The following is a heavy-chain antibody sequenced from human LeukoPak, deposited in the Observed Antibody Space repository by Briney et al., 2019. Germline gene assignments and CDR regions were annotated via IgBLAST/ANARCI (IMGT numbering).Heavy chain of an antibody. J-gene: IGHJ3*02. CDR1: GFTFDDYA. D-gene: IGHD6-19*01. V-gene: IGHV3-9*03. CDR2: ISWNSGSI. Sequence: GGSLRLSCAASGFTFDDYAMHWVRHAPGKGLEWVSGISWNSGSIGYADSVKSRFTISRDNAKNSLYLQMNSLRAEDMALYYCAKEARSGWYFHGAFDIWGQGTMVTVSS. CDR3: AKEARSGWYFHGAFDI.